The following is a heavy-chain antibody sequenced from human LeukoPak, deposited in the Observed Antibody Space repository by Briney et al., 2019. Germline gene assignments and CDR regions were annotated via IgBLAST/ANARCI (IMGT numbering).Heavy chain of an antibody. V-gene: IGHV4-39*01. CDR1: GGSISSSSYY. D-gene: IGHD4-11*01. J-gene: IGHJ4*02. CDR2: IYYSGST. CDR3: AGHLPYSNYCYY. Sequence: SETLSLTCTVSGGSISSSSYYWGGIRQPPGKGLEWIASIYYSGSTYYNPSLKSRVTISVDTSKNQFSLKLSSVTAADTAVYYCAGHLPYSNYCYYWGQGTLVTVSS.